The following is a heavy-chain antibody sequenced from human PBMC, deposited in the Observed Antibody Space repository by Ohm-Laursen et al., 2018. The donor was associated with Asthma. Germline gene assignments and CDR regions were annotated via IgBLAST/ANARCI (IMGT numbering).Heavy chain of an antibody. CDR2: ISSSGSTI. Sequence: SLRLSCAASGFTFSNYAMSWIRQVPGKGLEWVSYISSSGSTIYYADSVKGRFTISRDNAKNSLSLQMNSLRAEDTAVYYCATLGDSSITQWGQGTLVTVSS. V-gene: IGHV3-11*01. CDR1: GFTFSNYA. J-gene: IGHJ4*02. CDR3: ATLGDSSITQ. D-gene: IGHD3-16*01.